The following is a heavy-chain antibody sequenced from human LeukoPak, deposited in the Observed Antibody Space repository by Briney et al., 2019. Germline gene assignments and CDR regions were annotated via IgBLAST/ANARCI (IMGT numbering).Heavy chain of an antibody. CDR3: AKGGVFGVVSGGFGY. CDR2: IRYDRSNK. J-gene: IGHJ4*02. D-gene: IGHD3-3*01. V-gene: IGHV3-30*02. CDR1: GFTFNTYS. Sequence: GGSLRLSCVASGFTFNTYSMHWVRQAPGKGLEWVAFIRYDRSNKYYADSVKGRFTISRDNSKNTLYLQMNSLRAEDTAVYYCAKGGVFGVVSGGFGYWGQGTLVTVSS.